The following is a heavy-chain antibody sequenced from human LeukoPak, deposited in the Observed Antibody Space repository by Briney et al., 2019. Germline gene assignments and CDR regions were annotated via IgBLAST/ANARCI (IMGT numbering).Heavy chain of an antibody. D-gene: IGHD3-9*01. CDR1: GFTFSNAW. CDR2: IKSKTDGGTT. V-gene: IGHV3-15*01. CDR3: TTAIDWSYYFDY. Sequence: PGGSLRLSCAASGFTFSNAWMSWVRQAPGKGLEWVGRIKSKTDGGTTDYAAPVKGRFTISRDDSKNTLYLQMNSLKTEDTAVYYCTTAIDWSYYFDYWGQGTLVTVSS. J-gene: IGHJ4*02.